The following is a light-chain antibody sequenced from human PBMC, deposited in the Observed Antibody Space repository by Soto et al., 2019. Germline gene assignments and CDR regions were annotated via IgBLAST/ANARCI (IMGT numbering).Light chain of an antibody. Sequence: EIVMTQSPATLSVSPGERATLSCRASQSVDSYLAWSQQKPGQAPRLLIYHASTRATGVPATFSGSGSGTDFTLTISSLQSEDFAVYYCQQYKNWRTFGQGTTVEIK. CDR3: QQYKNWRT. CDR1: QSVDSY. V-gene: IGKV3-15*01. CDR2: HAS. J-gene: IGKJ1*01.